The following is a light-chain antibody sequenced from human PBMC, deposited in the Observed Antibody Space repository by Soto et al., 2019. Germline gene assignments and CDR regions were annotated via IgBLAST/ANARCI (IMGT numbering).Light chain of an antibody. J-gene: IGKJ4*01. Sequence: EIVLTQSPGTLSLSPGERATLSCRASQSVSSDLAWYQQKPGQAPKLLVFDASTRATGIPARFSGSGSGTEFTLTLSGLQSEDFAVYYCQQSNNWQPLTFGGGTQVDIK. V-gene: IGKV3-15*01. CDR3: QQSNNWQPLT. CDR1: QSVSSD. CDR2: DAS.